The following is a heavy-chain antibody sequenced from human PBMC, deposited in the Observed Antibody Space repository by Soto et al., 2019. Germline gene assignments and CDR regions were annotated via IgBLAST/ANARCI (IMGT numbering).Heavy chain of an antibody. Sequence: QVHLVQSGAEVKRPGASVKVSCKCSGYTFTTYGITWVRQAPGQGLEWVGWISAHNGNTNYAQKLQGRVTVTRYTSTSTAYMELRSLRSDDTAVYYCARGRYGDYWGQGALVTVSS. CDR3: ARGRYGDY. CDR1: GYTFTTYG. V-gene: IGHV1-18*01. CDR2: ISAHNGNT. D-gene: IGHD1-1*01. J-gene: IGHJ4*02.